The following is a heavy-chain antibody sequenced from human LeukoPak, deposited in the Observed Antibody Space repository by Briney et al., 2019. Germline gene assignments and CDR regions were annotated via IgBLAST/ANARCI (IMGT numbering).Heavy chain of an antibody. D-gene: IGHD3-10*01. CDR2: IRYDGSNK. CDR1: GFTFSSYG. J-gene: IGHJ4*02. CDR3: ARDPERYYYGSGSYYFDY. V-gene: IGHV3-30*02. Sequence: GGSLRLSCAASGFTFSSYGMHWVRQAPGKGLEWVAFIRYDGSNKYYADSVKGRFTISRDNSKNTLYLQMNSLRAEDTAVYYCARDPERYYYGSGSYYFDYWGQGTLVTVSS.